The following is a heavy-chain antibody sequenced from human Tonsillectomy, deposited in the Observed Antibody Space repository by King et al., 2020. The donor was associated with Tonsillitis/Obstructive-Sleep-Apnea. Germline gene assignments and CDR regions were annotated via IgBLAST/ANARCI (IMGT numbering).Heavy chain of an antibody. V-gene: IGHV1-46*01. CDR1: GYTFTRNY. CDR2: INPSSGIT. J-gene: IGHJ4*02. D-gene: IGHD2-15*01. Sequence: QLVQSGAEVKKPGASVKVSCTASGYTFTRNYIHWVRQAPGQGLEWMGIINPSSGITTYAQKFQGRVTMTRDTPTRTVNMELRSLRSEDTAVYYCVRDDKDGRYFDYWGQGSLVTVSS. CDR3: VRDDKDGRYFDY.